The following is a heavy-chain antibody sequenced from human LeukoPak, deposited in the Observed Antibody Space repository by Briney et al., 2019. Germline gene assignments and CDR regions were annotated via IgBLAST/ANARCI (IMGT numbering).Heavy chain of an antibody. V-gene: IGHV4-34*01. CDR1: GGSFSGYY. CDR2: INHSGST. CDR3: ARVGGGYSYGPFDY. Sequence: SETLSLTCAVYGGSFSGYYWSWIRQPPGKGLEWIGEINHSGSTNYNPSLKSRVTISVDTSKTQFSLKLSSVTAADTAVYYCARVGGGYSYGPFDYWGQGTLVTVSS. J-gene: IGHJ4*02. D-gene: IGHD5-18*01.